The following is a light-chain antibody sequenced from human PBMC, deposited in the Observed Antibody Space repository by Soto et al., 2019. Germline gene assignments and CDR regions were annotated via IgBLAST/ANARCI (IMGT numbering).Light chain of an antibody. J-gene: IGKJ4*01. Sequence: IPINQSPSTLSASVGDRITITCRASQTISSWLAWYQQKPGKAPKFLIYKASSLESGVPSRCSGSGSGTEFTLTIISRQPYDFATYYCQQYNSNPITFGGGTKVDIK. V-gene: IGKV1-5*03. CDR1: QTISSW. CDR2: KAS. CDR3: QQYNSNPIT.